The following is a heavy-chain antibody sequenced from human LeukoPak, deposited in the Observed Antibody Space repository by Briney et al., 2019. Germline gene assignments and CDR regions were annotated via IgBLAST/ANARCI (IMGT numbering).Heavy chain of an antibody. CDR3: AKDGGYYYGSGSAPGY. D-gene: IGHD3-10*01. CDR1: GFTFSSYA. CDR2: ISGSGGST. Sequence: GGSLRLSCAASGFTFSSYAMSWVRQAPGKGLEWVSAISGSGGSTSYADSVKGRFTISRDNSKSTLYLQMNSLRAEDTAVYYCAKDGGYYYGSGSAPGYWGQGTLVTVSS. V-gene: IGHV3-23*01. J-gene: IGHJ4*02.